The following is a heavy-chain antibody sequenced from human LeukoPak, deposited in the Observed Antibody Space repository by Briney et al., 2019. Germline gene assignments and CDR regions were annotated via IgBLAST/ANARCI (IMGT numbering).Heavy chain of an antibody. CDR1: RLTFNYYS. V-gene: IGHV3-64D*06. J-gene: IGHJ3*01. D-gene: IGHD4-23*01. CDR2: ISNAEGST. CDR3: LKDNSCPSCAFDV. Sequence: RGSPRLSCSPSRLTFNYYSRHSVRRAPPEGVEYVLTISNAEGSTTKTHSAKGRFTISRDNSKNTLSLLLRSLIADATTVNYFLKDNSCPSCAFDVWGEGTMVTLS.